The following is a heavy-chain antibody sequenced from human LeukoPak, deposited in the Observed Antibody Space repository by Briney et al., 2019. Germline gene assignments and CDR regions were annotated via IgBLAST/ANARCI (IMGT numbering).Heavy chain of an antibody. CDR1: GGSISSYY. V-gene: IGHV4-59*08. J-gene: IGHJ4*02. CDR3: ARHGPDPLYFDY. Sequence: SETLSLTCTVSGGSISSYYWSWIRQPPGKGLEWIGYIYYSGSTNYNPSLKSRVTISVDTSKNQFSLKLSSVTAADTAVYYCARHGPDPLYFDYWGQGTLVTVSS. CDR2: IYYSGST.